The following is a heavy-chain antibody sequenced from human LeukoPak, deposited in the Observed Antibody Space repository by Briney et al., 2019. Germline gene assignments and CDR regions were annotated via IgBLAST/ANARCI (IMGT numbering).Heavy chain of an antibody. J-gene: IGHJ4*02. D-gene: IGHD5-18*01. V-gene: IGHV3-23*01. CDR1: GLTVTNAW. CDR2: ISGSGGST. Sequence: GGSLRLSCAASGLTVTNAWMNWVRQAPGKGLEWVSAISGSGGSTYYADSVKGRFTISRDNSKNTLYLQMNSLRAEDTAVYYCARDRDTFDYWGQGTLVTVSS. CDR3: ARDRDTFDY.